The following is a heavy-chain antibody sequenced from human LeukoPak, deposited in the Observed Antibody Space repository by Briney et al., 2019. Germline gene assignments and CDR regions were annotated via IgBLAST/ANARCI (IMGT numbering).Heavy chain of an antibody. CDR2: INPNSGGT. J-gene: IGHJ6*02. Sequence: ASVKVSCKASGYTFTGYYMHWVRQAPGQGLEWMGWINPNSGGTNYAQKFQGWVTMTRDTSISTAYMELSRLRSDDTAVYYCARYCSGGSCYSDYGMDVWGQGTTVTVSS. CDR3: ARYCSGGSCYSDYGMDV. D-gene: IGHD2-15*01. V-gene: IGHV1-2*04. CDR1: GYTFTGYY.